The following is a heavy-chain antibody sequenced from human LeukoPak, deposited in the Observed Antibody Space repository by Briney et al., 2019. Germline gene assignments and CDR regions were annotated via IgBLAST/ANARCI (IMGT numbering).Heavy chain of an antibody. Sequence: GGSLRLSCAASGFSFSSYAMSWVRQAPGKGLEWVSAISGSGGSTYYADSVKGRFTISRDNSKNTLYLQMNSLRAEDTAVYYCAKLGLVPADYYYYMDVWGKGTTVTVSS. CDR1: GFSFSSYA. CDR2: ISGSGGST. J-gene: IGHJ6*03. CDR3: AKLGLVPADYYYYMDV. D-gene: IGHD2-2*01. V-gene: IGHV3-23*01.